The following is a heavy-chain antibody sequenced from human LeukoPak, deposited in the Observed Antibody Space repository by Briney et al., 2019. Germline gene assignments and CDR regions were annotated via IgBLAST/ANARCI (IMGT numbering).Heavy chain of an antibody. CDR1: GGTFSSYA. Sequence: SVKVSCKASGGTFSSYAISWVRQAPGQGLEWMGGIIPIFGTASYAQKFQGRVTITADKSTSTAYMELSSLRSEDTAVYYCARDSPHSGGFDYWGQGTLVTVSS. J-gene: IGHJ4*02. CDR2: IIPIFGTA. V-gene: IGHV1-69*06. CDR3: ARDSPHSGGFDY.